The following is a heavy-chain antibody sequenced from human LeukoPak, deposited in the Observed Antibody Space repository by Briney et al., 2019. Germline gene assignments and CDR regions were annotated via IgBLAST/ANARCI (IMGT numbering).Heavy chain of an antibody. CDR3: AKNPMIVVSTFMFVS. V-gene: IGHV3-23*01. Sequence: GGSLRLSCAASGFTFSSSAMSWVRQAPGKGLEWVSSISGSGGSTHYGDSVKGRFTISRDNSENTLYLQMNSLRAEDTAIYYCAKNPMIVVSTFMFVSRGQGTLVTVSS. D-gene: IGHD3-22*01. CDR1: GFTFSSSA. CDR2: ISGSGGST. J-gene: IGHJ4*02.